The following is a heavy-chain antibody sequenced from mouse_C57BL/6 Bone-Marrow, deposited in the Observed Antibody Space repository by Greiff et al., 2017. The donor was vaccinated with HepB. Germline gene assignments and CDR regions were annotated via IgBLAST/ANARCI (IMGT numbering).Heavy chain of an antibody. Sequence: EVKLVESGGGLVQPGGSLKLSCAASGFTFSDYYMYWVRQTPEKRLEWVAYISNGGGSTYYPDTVKGRFTISRDNAKNTLYLQMSRLKSEDTAMYYCARATMVRVAYWGQGTLVTVSA. CDR2: ISNGGGST. CDR1: GFTFSDYY. CDR3: ARATMVRVAY. D-gene: IGHD2-2*01. J-gene: IGHJ3*01. V-gene: IGHV5-12*01.